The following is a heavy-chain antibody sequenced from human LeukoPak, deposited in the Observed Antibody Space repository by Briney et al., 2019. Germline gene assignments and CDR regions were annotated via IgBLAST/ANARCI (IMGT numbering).Heavy chain of an antibody. V-gene: IGHV3-48*04. D-gene: IGHD3-22*01. J-gene: IGHJ4*02. CDR1: GFTFSSYS. CDR3: ARDDYDSSTPYYFDY. CDR2: ISSSSSTI. Sequence: GGSLRLSCAASGFTFSSYSMNWVRQAPGKGLEWVSYISSSSSTIYYADSVKGRFTISRDNVRNSLYLQMNNLRADDTAVYYCARDDYDSSTPYYFDYWGQGILVTVSS.